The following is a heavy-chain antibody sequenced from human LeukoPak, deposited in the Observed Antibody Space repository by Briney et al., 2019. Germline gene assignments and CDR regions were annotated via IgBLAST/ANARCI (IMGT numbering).Heavy chain of an antibody. V-gene: IGHV1-2*02. J-gene: IGHJ5*02. CDR3: ARDDYGAGSHYWFDP. Sequence: GASVKASCKASGYTFTGYCMHWVRQAPGQGLEWMGWLNPNSGGTNYAQKFQGRVTMTTDTSTSTAYMDLRSLRSDDTAVYYCARDDYGAGSHYWFDPWGQGTLVTVSS. CDR2: LNPNSGGT. D-gene: IGHD3-10*01. CDR1: GYTFTGYC.